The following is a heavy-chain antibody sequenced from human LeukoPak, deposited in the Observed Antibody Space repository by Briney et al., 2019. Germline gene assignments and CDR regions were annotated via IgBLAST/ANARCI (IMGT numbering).Heavy chain of an antibody. CDR2: ISSSSSTI. V-gene: IGHV3-48*01. Sequence: GGSLRLSCAASGFTFSSYSMNWVRQAPGKGLEWVSYISSSSSTIYYADYVKGRFTISRDNAKNSLYLQMNSLRAEDTAVYYCASIPTRGLSSSWYRGWLADYYMDVWGKGTTVTVSS. CDR1: GFTFSSYS. J-gene: IGHJ6*03. CDR3: ASIPTRGLSSSWYRGWLADYYMDV. D-gene: IGHD6-13*01.